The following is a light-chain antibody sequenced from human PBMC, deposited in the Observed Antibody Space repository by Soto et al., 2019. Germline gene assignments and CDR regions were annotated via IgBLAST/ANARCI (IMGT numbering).Light chain of an antibody. Sequence: QTVLTQPACVSVTPGQSITISYTGTSSDVGAYNLVSWYQHLPDKAPKLIISEVTNRPSGVSDRFSGSKSGNTASLTISGLQAEDEADYYCASLTTTNFVFGSGTKVTVL. J-gene: IGLJ1*01. CDR3: ASLTTTNFV. CDR2: EVT. V-gene: IGLV2-14*01. CDR1: SSDVGAYNL.